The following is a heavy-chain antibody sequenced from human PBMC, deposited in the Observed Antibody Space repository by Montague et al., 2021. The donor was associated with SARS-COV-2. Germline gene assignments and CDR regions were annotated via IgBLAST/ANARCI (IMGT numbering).Heavy chain of an antibody. D-gene: IGHD3-10*01. V-gene: IGHV4-59*01. Sequence: SETLSLTCTVSGDSTRTNYWSWIRQPPGKGLEWIGYVDKSDNTDYNPSLKSRVTISLDTSKKQCSLKLNSVTSADTAVYYCTSGEGNYGWRYYFDYWGQGTLVTVSS. J-gene: IGHJ4*02. CDR2: VDKSDNT. CDR3: TSGEGNYGWRYYFDY. CDR1: GDSTRTNY.